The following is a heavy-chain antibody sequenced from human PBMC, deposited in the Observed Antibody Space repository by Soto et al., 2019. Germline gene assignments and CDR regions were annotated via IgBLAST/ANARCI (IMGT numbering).Heavy chain of an antibody. CDR1: GGSVASSHW. CDR2: VYHTGDT. CDR3: AREIVTAGGNNYFDP. V-gene: IGHV4-4*02. Sequence: SETLSLTCGVSGGSVASSHWWSWVRQSPGRGLEWIGNVYHTGDTNFNPSLQSRVTFSVDKSNNQFSLGLTSVTAADTAVYFCAREIVTAGGNNYFDPWCPAXLVTV. J-gene: IGHJ5*02. D-gene: IGHD2-21*02.